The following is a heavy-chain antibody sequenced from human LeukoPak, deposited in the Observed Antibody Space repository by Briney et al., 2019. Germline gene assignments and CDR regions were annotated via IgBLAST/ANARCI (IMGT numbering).Heavy chain of an antibody. Sequence: GGSVRLSCAASGFTFSGSAMHWVRQASGKGLEWVGRIRSKANSYATAYAASVKGRFTISRDDSKNTAYLQMNSLKTEDTAVYYCIPNSIEYSSSSGDYWGQGTLVTVSS. CDR1: GFTFSGSA. CDR2: IRSKANSYAT. J-gene: IGHJ4*02. V-gene: IGHV3-73*01. D-gene: IGHD6-6*01. CDR3: IPNSIEYSSSSGDY.